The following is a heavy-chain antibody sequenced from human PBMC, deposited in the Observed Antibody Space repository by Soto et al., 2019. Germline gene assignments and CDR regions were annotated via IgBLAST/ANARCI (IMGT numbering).Heavy chain of an antibody. D-gene: IGHD6-19*01. CDR2: MDDMRST. CDR1: SCTISSRSHY. V-gene: IGHV4-39*01. J-gene: IGHJ6*02. Sequence: ETLDLTFTLSSCTISSRSHYWAWMRQPPGKGLEWIGVMDDMRSTHYSQSLNGRVTISVDTSKNQFSMKVSSVTGTDTAVNYCARQGPNTRAVLKKHYAMDFWGQGTAVTVSS. CDR3: ARQGPNTRAVLKKHYAMDF.